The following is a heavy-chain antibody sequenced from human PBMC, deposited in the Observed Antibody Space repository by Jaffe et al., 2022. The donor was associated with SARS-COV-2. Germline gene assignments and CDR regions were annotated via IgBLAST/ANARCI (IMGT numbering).Heavy chain of an antibody. D-gene: IGHD3-10*01. CDR2: INPSSGST. CDR3: ARDGSGRYYTYYFDQ. V-gene: IGHV1-46*01. J-gene: IGHJ4*02. Sequence: QVQVVQSGAEVKKPGASVKVSCKASGYTFTNHYMHWVRQAPGQGLEWMGTINPSSGSTSYAQKIQGRVTMTRDTSTSTVYMELSSLRSEDTAVYYCARDGSGRYYTYYFDQWGQGTLVTVSS. CDR1: GYTFTNHY.